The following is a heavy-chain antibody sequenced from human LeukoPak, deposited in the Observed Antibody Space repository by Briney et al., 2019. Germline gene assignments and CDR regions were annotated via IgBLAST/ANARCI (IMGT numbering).Heavy chain of an antibody. Sequence: PGGSLRLSCAASGFAFSSYAINWVRQAPGKGLQWVSVINNSGTSTFYAGSVKGRFTISRDNSRNTLYLQMSSLRGEDTALYFCARSLKWNLAGFDYWGQGTLVTVSS. CDR2: INNSGTST. J-gene: IGHJ4*02. V-gene: IGHV3-23*05. CDR3: ARSLKWNLAGFDY. D-gene: IGHD1-1*01. CDR1: GFAFSSYA.